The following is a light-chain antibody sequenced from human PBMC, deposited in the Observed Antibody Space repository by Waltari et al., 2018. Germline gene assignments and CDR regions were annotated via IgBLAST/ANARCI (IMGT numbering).Light chain of an antibody. V-gene: IGKV1-39*01. CDR1: QRIRKY. J-gene: IGKJ2*01. CDR3: QQSYSIPYT. Sequence: IQMTQSPSSLSSSIVDRVTIPCRASQRIRKYVNWYLQKPGKAPHLLVYTSSNLQRRVPSRFSCSGSGTDFTLTSSSLQPRDCATYCCQQSYSIPYTLGQRTTVKI. CDR2: TSS.